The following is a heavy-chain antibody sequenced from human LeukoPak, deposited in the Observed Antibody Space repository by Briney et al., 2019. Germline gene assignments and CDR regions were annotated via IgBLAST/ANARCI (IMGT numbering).Heavy chain of an antibody. Sequence: GGSLRLSCAASGFTFSSYAMHWVRQAPGKELEWVAVISYDGSNKYYADSVKGRFTISRDNSKNTLYLQMNSLRAEDTAVYYCARWYIGVVVPANYMDVWGKGTTVTVSS. J-gene: IGHJ6*03. CDR3: ARWYIGVVVPANYMDV. V-gene: IGHV3-30*01. D-gene: IGHD2-2*01. CDR1: GFTFSSYA. CDR2: ISYDGSNK.